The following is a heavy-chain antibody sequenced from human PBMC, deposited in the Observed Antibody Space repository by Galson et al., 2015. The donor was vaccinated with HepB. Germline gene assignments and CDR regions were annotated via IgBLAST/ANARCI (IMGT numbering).Heavy chain of an antibody. CDR1: GFSFSTYA. V-gene: IGHV3-23*01. CDR3: GEHNFLDYYYMDV. D-gene: IGHD2/OR15-2a*01. Sequence: SLRLSCAASGFSFSTYAMSWVRQAPGKGLEWVSSISGRGGTTHYADSVKGRFTISRDNSKNTLHLQMNSLRAEDTAVYYCGEHNFLDYYYMDVWSKGTTVTVSS. J-gene: IGHJ6*03. CDR2: ISGRGGTT.